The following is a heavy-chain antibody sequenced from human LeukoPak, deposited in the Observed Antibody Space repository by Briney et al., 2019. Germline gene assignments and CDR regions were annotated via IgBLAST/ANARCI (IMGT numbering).Heavy chain of an antibody. V-gene: IGHV3-21*01. CDR1: GFTFSSYS. D-gene: IGHD4-23*01. J-gene: IGHJ4*02. Sequence: KSGGSLRLSCAASGFTFSSYSMNWVRQAPGKGLEWVSSISSSSSYIYYADSVKGRFTISRDNTKNSLYLQMNSLRAEDTAVYYCARKFNPLTTVVNTGTSDYWGQGTLVTVSS. CDR2: ISSSSSYI. CDR3: ARKFNPLTTVVNTGTSDY.